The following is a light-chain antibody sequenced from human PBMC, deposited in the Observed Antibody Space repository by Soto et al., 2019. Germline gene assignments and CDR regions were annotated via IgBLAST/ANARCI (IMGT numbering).Light chain of an antibody. CDR3: QQYNNWPPWT. CDR1: QSVSSN. J-gene: IGKJ2*01. V-gene: IGKV3-15*01. CDR2: DAS. Sequence: EIVMTQSPATLSVSPGERATLSCRASQSVSSNLAWYQQKPGQAPRVLIYDASTRATGIPARFSGSGSGTEFTLTLSSLQSEDFAVYYCQQYNNWPPWTFGQGTKLEIK.